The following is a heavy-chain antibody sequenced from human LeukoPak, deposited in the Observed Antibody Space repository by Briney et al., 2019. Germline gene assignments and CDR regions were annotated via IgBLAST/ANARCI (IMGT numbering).Heavy chain of an antibody. CDR2: IYYSGST. CDR3: ARVIQYDYVWGSYQPVED. Sequence: MTSETLSLTCTVSGGSISSGGYYWSWIRQHPGKGLEWIGYIYYSGSTYYNPSLKSRVTISVDMSKNQFSLKLTSVTAADTAVYYCARVIQYDYVWGSYQPVEDWGQGTLVTVSS. CDR1: GGSISSGGYY. J-gene: IGHJ4*02. D-gene: IGHD3-16*02. V-gene: IGHV4-31*03.